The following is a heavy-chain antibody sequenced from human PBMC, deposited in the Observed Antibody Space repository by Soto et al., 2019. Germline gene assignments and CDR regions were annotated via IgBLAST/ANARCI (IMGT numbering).Heavy chain of an antibody. CDR3: ARMYYDLWSGYYQNWFDP. CDR2: ISAYNGNT. J-gene: IGHJ5*02. V-gene: IGHV1-18*01. D-gene: IGHD3-3*01. Sequence: QVQLVQSGAEVKKPGASVKVSCKASGYTFTSYGISWVRQAPGQGLEWMGWISAYNGNTNYAQKLQGRVTMTTDTSTSTAYMELRSLRSDDTAVYYCARMYYDLWSGYYQNWFDPWGQGTLVTVSS. CDR1: GYTFTSYG.